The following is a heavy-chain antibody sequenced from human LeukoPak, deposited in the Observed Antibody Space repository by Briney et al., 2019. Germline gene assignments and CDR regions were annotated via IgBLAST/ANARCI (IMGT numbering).Heavy chain of an antibody. CDR3: ATALRTGYGMDV. CDR1: GYTFTIYG. J-gene: IGHJ6*02. D-gene: IGHD2-8*02. V-gene: IGHV1-24*01. CDR2: FDPEDGET. Sequence: ASVKVSCKASGYTFTIYGISWVRQAPGKGLEWMGGFDPEDGETIYAQKFQGRVTMTEDTSTDTAYMELSSLRSEDTAVYYCATALRTGYGMDVWGQGTTVTVSS.